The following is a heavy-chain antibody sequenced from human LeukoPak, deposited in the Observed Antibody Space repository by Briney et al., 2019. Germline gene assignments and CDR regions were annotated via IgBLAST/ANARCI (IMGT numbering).Heavy chain of an antibody. V-gene: IGHV3-7*01. CDR2: IKQDGSEK. D-gene: IGHD6-6*01. CDR3: ARDGLSAARTAGGDMDV. J-gene: IGHJ6*03. CDR1: GFTFSSYW. Sequence: GGSLRLSCAASGFTFSSYWMSWVRQAPGKGLEWVANIKQDGSEKYYVDSVKGRFTISRDNAKNSLYLQMNSLRAEDTAVYYCARDGLSAARTAGGDMDVWGKGTTVTVSS.